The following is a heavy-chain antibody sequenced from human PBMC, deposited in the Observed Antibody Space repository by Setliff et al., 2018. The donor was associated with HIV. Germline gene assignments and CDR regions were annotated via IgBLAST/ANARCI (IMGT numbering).Heavy chain of an antibody. CDR1: GFIVSSNH. V-gene: IGHV3-20*04. J-gene: IGHJ4*02. CDR2: INWNGGST. CDR3: ARGVGFSDY. Sequence: LSCAASGFIVSSNHMSWVRQAPGKGLEWVSGINWNGGSTGYADSVKGRFTISRDNAKNSLYLQMNSLRAEDTALYYCARGVGFSDYWGQGTLVTVSS. D-gene: IGHD1-26*01.